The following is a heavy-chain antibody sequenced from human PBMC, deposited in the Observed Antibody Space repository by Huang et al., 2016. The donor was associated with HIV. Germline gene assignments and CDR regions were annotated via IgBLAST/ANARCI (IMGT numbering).Heavy chain of an antibody. Sequence: QAQLLQSGPEVKRPGASVKVSCKASGYTFTKYGVNWVRQAPGQGLEWMGCISAYNGNTNYAQKFQGRGTLTTDTSTTTAYMELKNLSPDDTAVYFCARDEWYPLQNWFDVWGQGSLLTVSP. J-gene: IGHJ5*02. V-gene: IGHV1-18*01. D-gene: IGHD3-3*01. CDR2: ISAYNGNT. CDR1: GYTFTKYG. CDR3: ARDEWYPLQNWFDV.